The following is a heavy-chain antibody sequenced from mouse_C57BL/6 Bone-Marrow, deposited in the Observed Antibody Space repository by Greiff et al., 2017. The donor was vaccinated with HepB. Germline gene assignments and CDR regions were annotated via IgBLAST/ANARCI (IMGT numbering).Heavy chain of an antibody. J-gene: IGHJ2*01. D-gene: IGHD2-1*01. V-gene: IGHV1-55*01. CDR2: IYPGSGST. CDR3: ARKRGIGNYVGNYFDY. Sequence: QVQLQQPGAELVKPGASVKMSCKASGYTFTSYWITWVKQRPGQGLEWIGDIYPGSGSTNYNEKFKSKATLTVDTSSSTAYMQLSSLTSEDSAVYYCARKRGIGNYVGNYFDYWGQGTTLTVSS. CDR1: GYTFTSYW.